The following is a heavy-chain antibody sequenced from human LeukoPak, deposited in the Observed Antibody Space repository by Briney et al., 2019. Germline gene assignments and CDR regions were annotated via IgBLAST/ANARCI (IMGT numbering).Heavy chain of an antibody. D-gene: IGHD1-1*01. V-gene: IGHV1-46*01. CDR3: AREISANCDDWYFDI. J-gene: IGHJ2*01. CDR1: GYTFTSYY. Sequence: ASVKVSCKTSGYTFTSYYLHWVRQAPGQGLEWVGTINPSGGTTDYAQKFQGRVTMTRDTSTSTVYMQLSSLRSEETAVYYCAREISANCDDWYFDIWGRGTLVIVSS. CDR2: INPSGGTT.